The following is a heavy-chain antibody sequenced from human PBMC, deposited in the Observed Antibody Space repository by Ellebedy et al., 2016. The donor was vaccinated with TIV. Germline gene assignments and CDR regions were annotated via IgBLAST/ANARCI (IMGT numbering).Heavy chain of an antibody. CDR1: GFTFDDYA. J-gene: IGHJ5*02. CDR2: ISWNSGSI. D-gene: IGHD6-19*01. CDR3: AKGPGASGWYNWFNP. V-gene: IGHV3-9*01. Sequence: SLKISCAASGFTFDDYAMHWVRQAPGKGLEWVSGISWNSGSIGYADSVKGRFTISRDNAKNPLYLQMNSLRAEDTALYYCAKGPGASGWYNWFNPWGQGTLVTVSS.